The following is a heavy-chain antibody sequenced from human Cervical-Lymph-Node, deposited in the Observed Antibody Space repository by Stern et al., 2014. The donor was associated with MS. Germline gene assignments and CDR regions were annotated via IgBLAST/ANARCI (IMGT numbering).Heavy chain of an antibody. CDR1: GFTFSNYG. J-gene: IGHJ4*02. Sequence: QVQLVQSGGGVAHPGGSLRLSWAASGFTFSNYGLHWVRQAPGLGLEWVAFIWFDGSNQYYGDSVKGRFTISRDNSRNTLYLQMDTLRAEDTAVYYCTREEGKYGGRNVMNSWGQGTLVTVSS. CDR2: IWFDGSNQ. D-gene: IGHD4-23*01. V-gene: IGHV3-33*01. CDR3: TREEGKYGGRNVMNS.